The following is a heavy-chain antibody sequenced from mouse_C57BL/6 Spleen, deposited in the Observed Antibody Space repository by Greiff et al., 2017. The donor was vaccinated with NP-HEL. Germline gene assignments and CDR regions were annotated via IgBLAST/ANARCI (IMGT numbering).Heavy chain of an antibody. J-gene: IGHJ2*01. CDR1: GFTFSDYG. D-gene: IGHD1-1*02. Sequence: EVQLVESGGGLVKPGGSLKLSCAASGFTFSDYGMHWVRQAPEKGLEWVAYISSGSSTIYYADTVKGRFTISRDNAKNTLFLQMTSLRSEDTAMLDCARRGWEHFDYWGQGTTLTVSS. CDR3: ARRGWEHFDY. V-gene: IGHV5-17*01. CDR2: ISSGSSTI.